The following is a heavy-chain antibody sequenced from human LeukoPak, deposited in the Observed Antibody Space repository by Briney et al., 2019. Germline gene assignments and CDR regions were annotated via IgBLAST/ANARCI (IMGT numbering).Heavy chain of an antibody. V-gene: IGHV3-23*01. CDR3: AKEAYYYDSSGYYYANAFDF. Sequence: GASLRLSCAASGFTFSSYAMSWVRQAPGKGLEWVLAFSGSGGSTYYADSVKGRFTISRDNSKNTLYLQMNSLRAEVTVVYYCAKEAYYYDSSGYYYANAFDFWGQGTMVTVSS. J-gene: IGHJ3*01. D-gene: IGHD3-22*01. CDR2: FSGSGGST. CDR1: GFTFSSYA.